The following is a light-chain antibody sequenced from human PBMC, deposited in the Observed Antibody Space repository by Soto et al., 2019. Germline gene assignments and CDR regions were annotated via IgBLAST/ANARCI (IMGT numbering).Light chain of an antibody. CDR3: QQAYSFPIT. CDR1: QDITSR. V-gene: IGKV1-12*01. Sequence: DIQMTQSPSSVSASVGDRVTITCRASQDITSRLAWYQQKPGKAPKLLIYDAFNLQSGVPSRFSGSQSGTDLTLTISSLQPEDFATYYCQQAYSFPITFGQGTRLEIK. J-gene: IGKJ5*01. CDR2: DAF.